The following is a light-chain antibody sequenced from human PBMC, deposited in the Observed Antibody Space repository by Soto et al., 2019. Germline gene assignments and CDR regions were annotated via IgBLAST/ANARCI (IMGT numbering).Light chain of an antibody. CDR2: DVT. CDR1: SSNVGGYNR. J-gene: IGLJ1*01. CDR3: CSLTTSHTYV. Sequence: QSVLTQPRSVSGSPGQSVTISCTGTSSNVGGYNRVSWYQHHPGKAPKLMIYDVTKRPSGVPDRFSGSKSGNSASLTISGLQADDEADYYCCSLTTSHTYVFGSGTKVTVL. V-gene: IGLV2-11*01.